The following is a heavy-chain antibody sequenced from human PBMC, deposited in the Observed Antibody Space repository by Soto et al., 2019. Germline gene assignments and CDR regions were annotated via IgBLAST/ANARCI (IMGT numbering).Heavy chain of an antibody. V-gene: IGHV4-30-4*01. CDR3: ASRKSSPYFDY. D-gene: IGHD3-10*01. CDR2: IYYSGST. CDR1: GGSISRGDYF. J-gene: IGHJ4*02. Sequence: SETLSLTCTVSGGSISRGDYFWSWIRQPPGKGLEWIGYIYYSGSTYYNPSLKSRVTISVDTSKNQFSLKLSSVTAADTAVYYCASRKSSPYFDYWGQGTLVPVSA.